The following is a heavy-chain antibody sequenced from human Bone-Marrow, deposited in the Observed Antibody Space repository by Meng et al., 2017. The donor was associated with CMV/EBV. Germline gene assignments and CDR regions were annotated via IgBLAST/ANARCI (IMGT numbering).Heavy chain of an antibody. J-gene: IGHJ4*02. CDR3: ARGQTAAGATTTTFDY. Sequence: QGRLHQVAAELLKPSETLSLTCAVYVGSFSGYYWSWIRQPPRKGLELIGEINHSGSTNYHPSLKSRVTISVDTSKHQLSLKLSSVTAADTAVYYCARGQTAAGATTTTFDYWGQGTLVTVSS. CDR2: INHSGST. V-gene: IGHV4-34*01. CDR1: VGSFSGYY. D-gene: IGHD6-13*01.